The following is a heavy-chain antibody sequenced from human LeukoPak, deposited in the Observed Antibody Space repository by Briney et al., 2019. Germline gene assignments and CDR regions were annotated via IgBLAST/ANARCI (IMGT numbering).Heavy chain of an antibody. D-gene: IGHD2-8*02. J-gene: IGHJ3*02. CDR3: ARDKVLNGFDI. Sequence: SQTLSLTCAISGDSVSSNTGIWNWVRQSPSRGLEWLGRTYYRSKWFIDYALSVKGRMTINPDTSKNQFSLQLNSVTPEDTAVYYYARDKVLNGFDIWGQGTMVTVSS. CDR2: TYYRSKWFI. V-gene: IGHV6-1*01. CDR1: GDSVSSNTGI.